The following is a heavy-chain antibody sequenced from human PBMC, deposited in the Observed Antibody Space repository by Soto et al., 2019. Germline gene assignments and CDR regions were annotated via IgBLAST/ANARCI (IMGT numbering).Heavy chain of an antibody. CDR3: ARGIPLWPITYYFDY. V-gene: IGHV4-59*01. CDR2: IYYSGST. Sequence: QVQLQESGPGLVKPSETLSLTCTVSGGSISSYYWSCIRQPPGKSLEWIGYIYYSGSTNYNPSLKSRVTISVDTSKNQFSLKLSSVTAADTAVYYCARGIPLWPITYYFDYWGQGTLVTVSS. CDR1: GGSISSYY. J-gene: IGHJ4*02. D-gene: IGHD5-18*01.